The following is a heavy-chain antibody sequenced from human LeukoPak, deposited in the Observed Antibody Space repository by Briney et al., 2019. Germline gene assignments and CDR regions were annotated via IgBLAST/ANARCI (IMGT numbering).Heavy chain of an antibody. CDR1: GGSISSYY. Sequence: SETLSLTCTVSGGSISSYYWSWIRQPPGKGLEWIGYIYYSGSTNYNPSLKSRVTISVDTSKNQFSLKLSSVTAADTAVYYCARGMVRGDTIDYWGQGTLVTVSS. CDR2: IYYSGST. CDR3: ARGMVRGDTIDY. V-gene: IGHV4-59*01. D-gene: IGHD2-21*01. J-gene: IGHJ4*02.